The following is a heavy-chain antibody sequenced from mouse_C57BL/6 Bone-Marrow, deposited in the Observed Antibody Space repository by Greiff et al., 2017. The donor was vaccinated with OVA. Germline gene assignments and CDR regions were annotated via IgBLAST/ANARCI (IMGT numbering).Heavy chain of an antibody. V-gene: IGHV1-19*01. CDR1: GYTFTDYY. D-gene: IGHD1-2*01. CDR3: ARAKGRPFDY. CDR2: INPYNGGT. J-gene: IGHJ2*01. Sequence: VQLQQSGPVLVKPGASVKMSCKASGYTFTDYYMNWVKQSHGKSLEWIGVINPYNGGTSYNQKFKGKATLTVDKSSSTAYMELNSLTSEDSAVYYCARAKGRPFDYWGQGTTLTVSS.